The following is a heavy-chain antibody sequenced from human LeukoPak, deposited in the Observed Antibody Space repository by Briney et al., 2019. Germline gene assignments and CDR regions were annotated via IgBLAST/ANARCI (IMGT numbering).Heavy chain of an antibody. D-gene: IGHD3-10*01. V-gene: IGHV4-30-4*01. Sequence: SQTLSLTCTVSGGSISSGDYYWSWIRQPPGKGLEWIGYFYYSGSTYYNPSLKSRVTISVDTSKNQFSLKLSSVTAADTAVYYCARGGPSITMVRGVPAHYGMDVWGQGTTVTVSS. J-gene: IGHJ6*02. CDR3: ARGGPSITMVRGVPAHYGMDV. CDR2: FYYSGST. CDR1: GGSISSGDYY.